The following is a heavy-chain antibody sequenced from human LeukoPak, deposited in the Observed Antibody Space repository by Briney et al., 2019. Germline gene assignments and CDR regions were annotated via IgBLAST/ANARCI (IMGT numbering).Heavy chain of an antibody. J-gene: IGHJ4*02. Sequence: AGRYLRLSCAASGFTFSSYGMHWVRQAPGKGLEWVAVISYDGNTEYYGDSVEGRFTISRDNSKNTLYLQMNRLRAEDTAVYYCAKTHTYTTSPCDYWGQGTLVTVS. CDR1: GFTFSSYG. D-gene: IGHD1-1*01. CDR3: AKTHTYTTSPCDY. CDR2: ISYDGNTE. V-gene: IGHV3-30*18.